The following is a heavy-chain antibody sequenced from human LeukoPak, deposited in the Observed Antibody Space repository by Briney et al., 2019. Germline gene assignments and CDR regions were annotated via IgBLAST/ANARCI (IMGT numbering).Heavy chain of an antibody. CDR2: ISYDGSNK. Sequence: GGSLRLSCAASGFTFSSYGMHWVRQAPGKGLEWVAVISYDGSNKYYADSVKGRFTISRDNSKNTLYLQMNSLRAEDTAVYYCSIAVGYYGSGSSDFDYWGQGTLVTVSS. CDR1: GFTFSSYG. CDR3: SIAVGYYGSGSSDFDY. V-gene: IGHV3-30*03. D-gene: IGHD3-10*01. J-gene: IGHJ4*02.